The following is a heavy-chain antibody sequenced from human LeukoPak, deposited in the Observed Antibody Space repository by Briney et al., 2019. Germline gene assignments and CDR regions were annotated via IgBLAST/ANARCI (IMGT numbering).Heavy chain of an antibody. CDR2: IYWDDDK. V-gene: IGHV2-5*02. Sequence: SGPTLVNPTQTLTLTCTFSGFSLSSSGVGVGWIRQPPAKALEWLAVIYWDDDKRYSPSLKTRLTITKDTSKNQVVLTMTNMDPVDTATYYCARCPYSSSSIDYWGQGTLVTVSS. CDR3: ARCPYSSSSIDY. CDR1: GFSLSSSGVG. D-gene: IGHD6-6*01. J-gene: IGHJ4*02.